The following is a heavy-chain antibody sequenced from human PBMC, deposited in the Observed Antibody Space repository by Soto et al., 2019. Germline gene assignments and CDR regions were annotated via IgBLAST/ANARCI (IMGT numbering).Heavy chain of an antibody. V-gene: IGHV4-30-4*08. Sequence: QVQLQESGPGLVKPSQTLSLTCTVSGGSISNDDYYWSWIRQPPGKGLEWIGHIYYNGNTYYNPSLKSRLTMSXDXSXNXFSLHLTSVIAADSASYFCARATTVTSSFFYYGLDVWGQGTTVTVSS. CDR3: ARATTVTSSFFYYGLDV. J-gene: IGHJ6*02. CDR1: GGSISNDDYY. CDR2: IYYNGNT. D-gene: IGHD4-17*01.